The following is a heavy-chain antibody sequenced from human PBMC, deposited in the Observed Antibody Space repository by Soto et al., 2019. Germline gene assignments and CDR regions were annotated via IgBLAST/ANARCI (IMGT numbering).Heavy chain of an antibody. D-gene: IGHD6-19*01. CDR3: AKAHVMVVPGSTFDY. V-gene: IGHV4-38-2*02. J-gene: IGHJ4*01. Sequence: SETLSLTCTVSGYSISSGSYWGWIRQPPGKGPEWIASIYHVGTTFYNPSLKSRVTVSVDKSNNQFSLKLRSVTAADTAVYYCAKAHVMVVPGSTFDYWGHGTLVTVSS. CDR1: GYSISSGSY. CDR2: IYHVGTT.